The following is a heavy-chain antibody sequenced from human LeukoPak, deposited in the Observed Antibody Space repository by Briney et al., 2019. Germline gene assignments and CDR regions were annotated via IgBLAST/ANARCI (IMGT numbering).Heavy chain of an antibody. CDR3: ARRISARAGEGIDY. CDR1: GYTFTSYW. D-gene: IGHD1-26*01. J-gene: IGHJ4*02. V-gene: IGHV5-51*01. CDR2: IYLGDSDT. Sequence: GESLKISCKVSGYTFTSYWIGWVRQMPGKGLEWMGIIYLGDSDTRYSPSFQGQVTISADKSTSTAYLQWSSLKASDTAMYYCARRISARAGEGIDYWGQGTLVTVSS.